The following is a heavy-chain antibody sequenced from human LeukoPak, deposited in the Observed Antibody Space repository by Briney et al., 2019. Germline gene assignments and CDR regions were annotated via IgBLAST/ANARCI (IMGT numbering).Heavy chain of an antibody. CDR1: GGSISSSNW. D-gene: IGHD3-22*01. Sequence: NPSETLSLTCAVSGGSISSSNWWSWVRQPPGKGLEWIGEIYHSGSTNYNPSLKSRVTISVDNSRNQFSLKLSSVTAADTAVYYCARYRYYDSSGYYYVLDWGQGTLVTVSS. V-gene: IGHV4-4*02. CDR2: IYHSGST. CDR3: ARYRYYDSSGYYYVLD. J-gene: IGHJ4*02.